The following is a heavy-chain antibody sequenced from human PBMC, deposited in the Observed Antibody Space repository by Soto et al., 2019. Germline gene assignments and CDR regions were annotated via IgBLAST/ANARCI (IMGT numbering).Heavy chain of an antibody. CDR2: IYYNGNT. J-gene: IGHJ4*02. D-gene: IGHD7-27*01. V-gene: IGHV4-59*11. Sequence: QVQLQESGPGLVKPSETLYITYSVSGDSISNHYWSWIRQPPGKGLEWLGYIYYNGNTNYNPSLKSRVNMSVDTSRNQISLKLTTVTAADSAVFYCTRANWYSEYWGQGTLVTVSS. CDR3: TRANWYSEY. CDR1: GDSISNHY.